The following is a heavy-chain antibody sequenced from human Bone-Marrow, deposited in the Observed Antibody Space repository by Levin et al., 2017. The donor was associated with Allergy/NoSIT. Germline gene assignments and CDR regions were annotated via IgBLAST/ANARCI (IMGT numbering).Heavy chain of an antibody. Sequence: GESLKISCAASGFTFSNYWMHWVRQAPGKGLVWVSRVNSDGSRVSYADSVKGRFTISRDNAKDTLFLQMNSLRAEDTAVYFCARSTYGYFDYWGQGILVTVSS. J-gene: IGHJ4*02. CDR1: GFTFSNYW. CDR2: VNSDGSRV. D-gene: IGHD3-10*01. CDR3: ARSTYGYFDY. V-gene: IGHV3-74*01.